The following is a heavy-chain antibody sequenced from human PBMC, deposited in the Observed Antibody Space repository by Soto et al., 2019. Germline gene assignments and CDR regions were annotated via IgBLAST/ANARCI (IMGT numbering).Heavy chain of an antibody. V-gene: IGHV4-4*07. Sequence: SETLSLTCTVPGDSISSYYWSWIRQPAGKGLEWIGRIYTSGSTNYNPSLKSRVTMSVDTSKNQFSLKLSSVTAADTAVYYCATLAGYSSSWYQYYGMDVWGQGTTVTVSS. CDR1: GDSISSYY. D-gene: IGHD6-13*01. CDR2: IYTSGST. CDR3: ATLAGYSSSWYQYYGMDV. J-gene: IGHJ6*02.